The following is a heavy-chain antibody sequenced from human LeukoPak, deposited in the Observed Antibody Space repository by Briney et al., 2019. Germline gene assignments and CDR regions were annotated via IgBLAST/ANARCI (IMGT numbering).Heavy chain of an antibody. Sequence: LKWVSAISGSGGSTYYADSVKGRFTISRDNSKNTLYLQMNSLRDEDTAVYYCAKDDSYSGYVYWGQGTLVTVSS. CDR2: ISGSGGST. J-gene: IGHJ4*02. V-gene: IGHV3-23*01. D-gene: IGHD5-12*01. CDR3: AKDDSYSGYVY.